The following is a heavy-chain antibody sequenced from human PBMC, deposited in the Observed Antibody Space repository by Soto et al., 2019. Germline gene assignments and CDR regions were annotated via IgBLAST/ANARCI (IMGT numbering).Heavy chain of an antibody. Sequence: GASVKVSCKASGYTFTSYDSNWVLQATGQGVEWMGWMNPNSGNTGYAQKFKGRVTMTRNTSISTAYMELSSLRSEDTSVYYCARVVSIGTVAGSYYWGQGTLVTVSS. CDR3: ARVVSIGTVAGSYY. V-gene: IGHV1-8*01. CDR2: MNPNSGNT. J-gene: IGHJ4*02. D-gene: IGHD6-19*01. CDR1: GYTFTSYD.